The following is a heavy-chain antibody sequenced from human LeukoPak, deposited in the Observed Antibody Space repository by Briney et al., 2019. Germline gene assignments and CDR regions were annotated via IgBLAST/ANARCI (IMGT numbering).Heavy chain of an antibody. CDR3: AKTLRQQLVNWFDP. J-gene: IGHJ5*02. Sequence: PGGSLRLSCAASGFTFSSYAMSWVRQAPGKGLEWVSAISGSGGSTYYADSVKGRSTISRDNSKNTLYLQMNSLRAGDTAVYYCAKTLRQQLVNWFDPWGQGTLVTVSS. CDR2: ISGSGGST. D-gene: IGHD6-13*01. CDR1: GFTFSSYA. V-gene: IGHV3-23*01.